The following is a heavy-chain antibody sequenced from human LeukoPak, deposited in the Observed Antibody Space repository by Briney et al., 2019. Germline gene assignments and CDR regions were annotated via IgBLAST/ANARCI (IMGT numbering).Heavy chain of an antibody. CDR2: IYYSEST. CDR3: ARRRSGSSEVVN. V-gene: IGHV4-39*01. D-gene: IGHD6-6*01. Sequence: PGGSLRLSCAASGFTLSSYNMVWVRQPPGKGLEWIGNIYYSESTYYNPSLKSRVTISVDTSKNQFSLRLSSVTAADTAVYCCARRRSGSSEVVNWGQGTLVTVSP. J-gene: IGHJ4*02. CDR1: GFTLSSYN.